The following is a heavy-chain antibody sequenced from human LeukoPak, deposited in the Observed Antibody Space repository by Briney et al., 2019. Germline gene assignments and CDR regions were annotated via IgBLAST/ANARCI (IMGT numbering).Heavy chain of an antibody. CDR2: ISGSGGNT. D-gene: IGHD6-25*01. CDR1: GFTVSSNY. J-gene: IGHJ4*02. Sequence: GGSLRLSCAASGFTVSSNYMSWVRQAPGKGLEWVSVISGSGGNTYYANSVKGRFTISRDNSMNTLYLQMNSLRAEDTAIYYCAKDSLPTSGCRGYFDYWGQGTLVTVSS. CDR3: AKDSLPTSGCRGYFDY. V-gene: IGHV3-23*01.